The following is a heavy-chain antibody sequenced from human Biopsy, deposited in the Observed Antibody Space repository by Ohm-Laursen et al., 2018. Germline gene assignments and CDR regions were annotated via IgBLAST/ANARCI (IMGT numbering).Heavy chain of an antibody. CDR2: INHSGRT. CDR3: ARTYGGYVDEAFDV. D-gene: IGHD6-25*01. Sequence: TLSLTWAVYGESFNGYYWSWIRQTPGKGLEWIGEINHSGRTNYNPSLKSRVTISVDTSKNQFSLFLTSVAATDTAVYFCARTYGGYVDEAFDVWGRGILVTVSS. V-gene: IGHV4-34*01. J-gene: IGHJ3*01. CDR1: GESFNGYY.